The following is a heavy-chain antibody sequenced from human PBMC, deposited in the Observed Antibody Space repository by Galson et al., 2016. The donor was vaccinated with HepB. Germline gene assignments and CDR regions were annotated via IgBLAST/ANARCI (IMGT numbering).Heavy chain of an antibody. J-gene: IGHJ3*02. CDR3: SRDKGWGSGHGALDI. V-gene: IGHV4-4*02. CDR2: SYHTGTT. Sequence: SETLSLTCRVSGGSVSSPTWWTWVRQSPGKGLEWIGESYHTGTTNYHPSLRRRVTISVDKSKNQFALRLASVTAADTAVYYCSRDKGWGSGHGALDIWGQGTMVIVSS. CDR1: GGSVSSPTW. D-gene: IGHD5-12*01.